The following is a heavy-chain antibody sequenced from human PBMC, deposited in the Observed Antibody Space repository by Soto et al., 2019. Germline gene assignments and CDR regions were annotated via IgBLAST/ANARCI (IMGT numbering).Heavy chain of an antibody. J-gene: IGHJ5*02. CDR3: ARGGCSGGSCYGFSWFDP. D-gene: IGHD2-15*01. Sequence: SETLSLTCTVSGGSISSYYWSWIRQPPGKGLEWIGYIYYSGSTNYNPSLKSRVTISVDTSKNQFSLKLSSVTAADTAVYYCARGGCSGGSCYGFSWFDPWGQGTLVTVSS. CDR1: GGSISSYY. V-gene: IGHV4-59*01. CDR2: IYYSGST.